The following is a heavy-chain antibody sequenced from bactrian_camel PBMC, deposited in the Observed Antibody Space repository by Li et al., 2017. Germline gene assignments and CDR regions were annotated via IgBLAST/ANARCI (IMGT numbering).Heavy chain of an antibody. J-gene: IGHJ4*01. Sequence: HVQLVESGGGLVQPGGSLRLSCLASGFSFSSASINWVRQAPGKGLEWVSDISGGGGGTDYADSVKGRFTISRDNAKNMLYLQMNSLKTDDTGAYYCAAGLQTIVTNTMSEYNYWGQGTQVTVS. CDR2: ISGGGGGT. V-gene: IGHV3S1*01. CDR1: GFSFSSAS. D-gene: IGHD2*01. CDR3: AAGLQTIVTNTMSEYNY.